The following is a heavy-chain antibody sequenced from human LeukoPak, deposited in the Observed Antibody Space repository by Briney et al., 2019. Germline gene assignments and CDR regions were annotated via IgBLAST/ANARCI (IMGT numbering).Heavy chain of an antibody. D-gene: IGHD1-26*01. CDR1: GFILSGYW. Sequence: GGSLRLSCAASGFILSGYWMSWVRQAPGKGLEWVATIKPDGGEEYYVDSVKGRFTISRDNAKNSLFLQMNSLRAEDTAVYYCARDRVGAMLIWGQGTMVTVSS. V-gene: IGHV3-7*01. J-gene: IGHJ3*02. CDR2: IKPDGGEE. CDR3: ARDRVGAMLI.